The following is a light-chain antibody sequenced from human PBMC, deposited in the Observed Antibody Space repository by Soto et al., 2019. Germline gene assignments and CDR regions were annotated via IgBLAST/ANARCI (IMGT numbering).Light chain of an antibody. CDR2: DVS. CDR3: QQYDNYSWT. Sequence: DIQMTQSPSTLSASVGDRVTITCRASQTMNGWLAWYQQQPGRAPRLLIYDVSIRGSGVPSRFSGSGSGTELTLTITSLQPDDFATYYCQQYDNYSWTFGRGTKVDIK. V-gene: IGKV1-5*01. CDR1: QTMNGW. J-gene: IGKJ1*01.